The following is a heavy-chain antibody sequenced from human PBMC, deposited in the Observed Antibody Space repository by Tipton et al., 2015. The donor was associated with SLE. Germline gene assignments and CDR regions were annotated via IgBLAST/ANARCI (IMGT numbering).Heavy chain of an antibody. Sequence: GLVKPSETLSVMCTVSGGSISSYYWNWIRQPPGKGLEWIGYIHYSGGTNYNPSLSSRVSMSLDTSRNQVSLRVNSVTAVDTADYYCARDAGGYFVAWGQGTLVAVSS. CDR1: GGSISSYY. CDR2: IHYSGGT. D-gene: IGHD1-26*01. CDR3: ARDAGGYFVA. J-gene: IGHJ5*02. V-gene: IGHV4-59*01.